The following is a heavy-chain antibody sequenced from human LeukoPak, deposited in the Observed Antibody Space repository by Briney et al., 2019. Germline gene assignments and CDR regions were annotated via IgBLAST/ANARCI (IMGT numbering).Heavy chain of an antibody. CDR1: GYTFTGYY. J-gene: IGHJ5*02. Sequence: GASVKVSCKASGYTFTGYYMHWVRQAPGQGLEWMGWINPNSGGTNYAQKFQGWVTMTRDTSISTAYMELSRLRSDDTAGYYCARDVSHDSSGYGTENWFDPWGQGTLVPVSS. CDR2: INPNSGGT. CDR3: ARDVSHDSSGYGTENWFDP. V-gene: IGHV1-2*04. D-gene: IGHD3-22*01.